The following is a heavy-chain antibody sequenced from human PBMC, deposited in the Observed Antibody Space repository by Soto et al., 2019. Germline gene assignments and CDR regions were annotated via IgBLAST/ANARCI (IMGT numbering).Heavy chain of an antibody. D-gene: IGHD3-3*01. CDR3: AADGESDFWSGPVYYYGMDV. CDR1: GFTFTSSA. V-gene: IGHV1-58*01. Sequence: SVKVSCKASGFTFTSSAVQWVRQARGQRLEWIGWIVVGSGNTNYAQKFQERVTITRGMSTSTAYMELSSLRSEDTAVYYCAADGESDFWSGPVYYYGMDVWGQGTTVTVSS. CDR2: IVVGSGNT. J-gene: IGHJ6*02.